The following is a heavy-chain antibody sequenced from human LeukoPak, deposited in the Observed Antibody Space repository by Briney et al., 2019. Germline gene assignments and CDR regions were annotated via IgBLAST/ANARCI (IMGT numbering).Heavy chain of an antibody. J-gene: IGHJ3*02. CDR3: ARARSWPEDVFDI. CDR1: GLPVSSDY. D-gene: IGHD5-24*01. Sequence: GGSLRLSCAASGLPVSSDYMSWVRQAPGKGLEWVSVIYGGGSTSYADSVKGRFTISRDNSKNTLYLQMNSLRAEDTAVYYCARARSWPEDVFDIWGQGTLVTVSS. CDR2: IYGGGST. V-gene: IGHV3-53*01.